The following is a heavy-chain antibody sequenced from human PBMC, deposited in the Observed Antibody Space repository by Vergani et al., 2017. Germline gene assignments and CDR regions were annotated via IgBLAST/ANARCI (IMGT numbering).Heavy chain of an antibody. CDR2: ISAYNGDT. D-gene: IGHD6-19*01. J-gene: IGHJ4*02. Sequence: QVQLVQSGAEVKKPGASVRVSCKASDYTFTNYGFSWVRQAPGQGLEWMGWISAYNGDTNYAQKLHGRVTMTTDASTSTAYMELRSLRSDDTAVYYCARARAGRQWLAASGFDSWGQGTLVIVSS. CDR3: ARARAGRQWLAASGFDS. CDR1: DYTFTNYG. V-gene: IGHV1-18*01.